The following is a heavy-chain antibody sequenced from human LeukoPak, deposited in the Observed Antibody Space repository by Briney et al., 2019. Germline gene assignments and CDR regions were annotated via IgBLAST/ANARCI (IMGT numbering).Heavy chain of an antibody. V-gene: IGHV4-39*01. CDR1: DDSISDYY. CDR2: FYNSGSI. Sequence: SETLSPTCTVSDDSISDYYWGWIRQPPGKGLEWIGSFYNSGSIYYNPSLKSRVTISVDTSRSQFSLKLTSVTAADTAVYYCVLMPGYWGQGILVTVSS. D-gene: IGHD2-2*01. J-gene: IGHJ4*02. CDR3: VLMPGY.